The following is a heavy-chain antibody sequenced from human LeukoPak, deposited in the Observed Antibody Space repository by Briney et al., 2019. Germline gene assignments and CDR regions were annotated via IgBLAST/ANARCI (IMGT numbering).Heavy chain of an antibody. CDR3: IRDWRNLAFDH. CDR1: RFTFSNFW. D-gene: IGHD3-3*01. V-gene: IGHV3-74*01. Sequence: GGSLRLSCVESRFTFSNFWMHWVRQAPGKGLVWVSRIRSDGSTTDYADSVKGRFTISRDNAKNTLYLQMNSLRVEDTAVYYCIRDWRNLAFDHWGHGTLVTVSS. CDR2: IRSDGSTT. J-gene: IGHJ4*01.